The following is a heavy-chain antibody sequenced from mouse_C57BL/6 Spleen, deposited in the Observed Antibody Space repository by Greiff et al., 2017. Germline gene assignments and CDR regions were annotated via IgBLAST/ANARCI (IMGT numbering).Heavy chain of an antibody. CDR2: IYPRSGNT. Sequence: VQLQQSGAELARPGASVKLSCKASGYTFTSYGISWVKQRTGQGLEWIGEIYPRSGNTYYNEKFKGKATLTADKSSSTAYMELRSLTSEDSAVYFCARWATTVVARDYFDYWGQGTTLTVSS. CDR1: GYTFTSYG. CDR3: ARWATTVVARDYFDY. J-gene: IGHJ2*01. V-gene: IGHV1-81*01. D-gene: IGHD1-1*01.